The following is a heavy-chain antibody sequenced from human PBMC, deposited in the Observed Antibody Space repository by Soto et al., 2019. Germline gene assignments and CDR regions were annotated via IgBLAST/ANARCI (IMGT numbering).Heavy chain of an antibody. D-gene: IGHD3-22*01. V-gene: IGHV4-59*01. Sequence: TSETLSLTCTVPGGSISTDCWSWIRQPPGKRLEWIGYISNSGTTNYNPSLRSRVTMSLDTSRNQFSLKLTSVTVADTAMYYCATWSSGYTYYFDYWGQGTLVTVSS. CDR2: ISNSGTT. CDR1: GGSISTDC. CDR3: ATWSSGYTYYFDY. J-gene: IGHJ4*02.